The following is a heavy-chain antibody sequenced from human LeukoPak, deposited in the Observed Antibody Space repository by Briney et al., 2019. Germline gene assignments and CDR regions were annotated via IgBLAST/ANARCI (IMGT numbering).Heavy chain of an antibody. D-gene: IGHD6-13*01. CDR3: GRVIAGAIDY. CDR1: GFTFSGHS. Sequence: GGSLPLSCAASGFTFSGHSMTWVRPDPGKGLEWVANIHLDGSERFYVDFVKGRFTISRDNADNSMYLQMNSLRAEDTAVYYCGRVIAGAIDYWGQGTLVTVSS. J-gene: IGHJ4*02. V-gene: IGHV3-7*01. CDR2: IHLDGSER.